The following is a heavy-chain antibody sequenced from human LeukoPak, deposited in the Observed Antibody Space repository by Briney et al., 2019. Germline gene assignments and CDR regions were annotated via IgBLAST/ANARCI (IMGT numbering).Heavy chain of an antibody. V-gene: IGHV4-39*01. D-gene: IGHD2-15*01. CDR3: ARLPLWYCSGGSCFHDYYYYMDV. Sequence: PSETLSLTCTVSGGSISSSSYYWGWIRQPPGKGLEWIGSIYYSGSTYYNPSLKSRVTISVDTSKNQFSLKLSSVTAADTAVYYCARLPLWYCSGGSCFHDYYYYMDVWGKGTTVTVSS. J-gene: IGHJ6*03. CDR1: GGSISSSSYY. CDR2: IYYSGST.